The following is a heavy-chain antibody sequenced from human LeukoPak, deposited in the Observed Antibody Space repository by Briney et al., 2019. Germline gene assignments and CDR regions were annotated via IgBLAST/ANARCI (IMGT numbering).Heavy chain of an antibody. CDR3: ATSGSYYEYFQH. CDR2: IYHSGST. V-gene: IGHV4-30-2*01. Sequence: PSETLSLTCTVSGGSISSAGYSWSWIRQPPGKGLERIGYIYHSGSTYYNPSLKSRVNISGDRSKNQFSLKLSSVTAADTAVYYCATSGSYYEYFQHWGQGTLVTVSS. J-gene: IGHJ1*01. D-gene: IGHD1-26*01. CDR1: GGSISSAGYS.